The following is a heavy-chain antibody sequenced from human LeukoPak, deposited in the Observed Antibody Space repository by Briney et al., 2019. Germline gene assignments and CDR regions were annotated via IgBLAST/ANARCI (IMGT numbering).Heavy chain of an antibody. CDR3: AKDLPAFIVVVPAAVFDY. D-gene: IGHD2-2*01. Sequence: GGSLRLSCAASGFTFSSYAMSWVRQAPGKGLEWVPAISGSGGSTYYADSVKGRFTISRDNSKNTLYLQMNSLRAEDTAVYYCAKDLPAFIVVVPAAVFDYWGQGTLVTVSS. CDR1: GFTFSSYA. V-gene: IGHV3-23*01. CDR2: ISGSGGST. J-gene: IGHJ4*02.